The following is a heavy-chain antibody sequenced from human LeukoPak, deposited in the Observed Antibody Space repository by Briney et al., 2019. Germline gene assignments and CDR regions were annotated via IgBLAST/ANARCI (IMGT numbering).Heavy chain of an antibody. CDR1: GFTFSSYA. J-gene: IGHJ4*02. V-gene: IGHV3-23*01. Sequence: GGSLRLSCAASGFTFSSYAMSWVRQAPGKGLEWVSAISGSGGSTYYADSVKGRFTISRDNSKNTLYLQMNSLRAEDTAVYYCAKDLGYCSGGSCYPSGFFDYWGQGTLVTVSS. CDR2: ISGSGGST. CDR3: AKDLGYCSGGSCYPSGFFDY. D-gene: IGHD2-15*01.